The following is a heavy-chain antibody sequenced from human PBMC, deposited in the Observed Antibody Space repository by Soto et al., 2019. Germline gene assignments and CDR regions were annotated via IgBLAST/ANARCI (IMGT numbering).Heavy chain of an antibody. V-gene: IGHV3-21*02. CDR1: GFTFSSSD. D-gene: IGHD6-6*01. Sequence: EVQLVESGGGLVKPGGSLRLSCAASGFTFSSSDMTWVRQAPGKGLEWVSSISSPSTYIYYADSVKDRFTISRDNARNLMYLQMTTRRADDTAVYYCRSTLATPHSSRPFDIWGQGTMVNVSS. J-gene: IGHJ3*02. CDR3: RSTLATPHSSRPFDI. CDR2: ISSPSTYI.